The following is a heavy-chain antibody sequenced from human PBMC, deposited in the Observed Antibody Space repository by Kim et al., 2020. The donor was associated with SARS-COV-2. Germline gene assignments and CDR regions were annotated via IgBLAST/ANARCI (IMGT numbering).Heavy chain of an antibody. V-gene: IGHV4-31*02. CDR3: AREFVLGGDYAKFADAFDI. Sequence: SRVTISVDTSKNQFSLKLSSVTAADTAVYYCAREFVLGGDYAKFADAFDIWGQGTMVTVSS. D-gene: IGHD4-17*01. J-gene: IGHJ3*02.